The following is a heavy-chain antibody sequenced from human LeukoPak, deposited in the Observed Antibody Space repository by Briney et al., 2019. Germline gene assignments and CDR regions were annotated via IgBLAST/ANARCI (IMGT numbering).Heavy chain of an antibody. CDR3: AREIIYCSSISCPFDY. D-gene: IGHD2-2*01. Sequence: PGGSLRLSCAASGFTFSSYGMHWVRQAPGKGLEWVAVIWYDGSNKYYADSVKGRFTISRDNPKNTLYLQMNSLRAEDTAVYYCAREIIYCSSISCPFDYWGQGTLVTVSS. CDR2: IWYDGSNK. CDR1: GFTFSSYG. J-gene: IGHJ4*02. V-gene: IGHV3-33*01.